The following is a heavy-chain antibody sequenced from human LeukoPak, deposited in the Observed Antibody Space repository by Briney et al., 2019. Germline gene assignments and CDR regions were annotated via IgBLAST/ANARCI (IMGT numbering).Heavy chain of an antibody. J-gene: IGHJ3*02. D-gene: IGHD3-3*01. CDR2: INHSGST. CDR3: ARAEPYYDFWSGYYSDAFDI. CDR1: GGTCSGYY. V-gene: IGHV4-34*01. Sequence: SQTLSLTCAVYGGTCSGYYWSWIRQPPGKGLEWIGEINHSGSTNYNPSLKSRVTISVDTSKNQFSLKLSSVTAADTAVYYCARAEPYYDFWSGYYSDAFDIWGQGTMVTVSS.